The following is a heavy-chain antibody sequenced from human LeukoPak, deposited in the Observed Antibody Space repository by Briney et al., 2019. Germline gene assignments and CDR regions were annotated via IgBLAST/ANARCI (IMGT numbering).Heavy chain of an antibody. CDR3: AKGTPGGSGPGLLEGLDY. CDR2: IWYDGSNK. Sequence: GRSLRLSCAASGFTFSGYGMHWVRQAPGKGLEGVAVIWYDGSNKYYADSVKGRFTTSRDNSKNTLYLQMNSLRAEDTAVYYCAKGTPGGSGPGLLEGLDYWGQGTLVTVSS. D-gene: IGHD2-15*01. CDR1: GFTFSGYG. J-gene: IGHJ4*02. V-gene: IGHV3-33*06.